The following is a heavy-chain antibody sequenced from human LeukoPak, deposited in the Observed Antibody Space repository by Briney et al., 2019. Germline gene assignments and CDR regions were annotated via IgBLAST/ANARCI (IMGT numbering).Heavy chain of an antibody. CDR1: GGTFSSYA. J-gene: IGHJ3*02. D-gene: IGHD3-22*01. CDR2: IIPIFGIA. V-gene: IGHV1-69*04. Sequence: SVKVSCKASGGTFSSYAICWVRQAPGQGLEWMGRIIPIFGIANYAQKFQGRVTITADKSTSTAYMELSSLRSEDTAVYYCARADSSGYYQRRDAFDIWGQGTMVTVSS. CDR3: ARADSSGYYQRRDAFDI.